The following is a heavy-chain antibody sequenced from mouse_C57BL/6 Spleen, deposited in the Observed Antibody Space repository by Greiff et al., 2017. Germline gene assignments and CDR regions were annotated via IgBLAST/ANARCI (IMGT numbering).Heavy chain of an antibody. V-gene: IGHV1-50*01. CDR3: ARMSIYYGNPYYFDY. J-gene: IGHJ2*01. D-gene: IGHD2-1*01. Sequence: VQLQQPGAELVKPGASVKLSCKASGYTFTSYWMQWVKQRPGQGLEWIGEIDPSDSYTNYNQKFKGKATLTVDTSSSTAYMQLSSLTSEDSAVYYCARMSIYYGNPYYFDYWGQGTTLTVSS. CDR1: GYTFTSYW. CDR2: IDPSDSYT.